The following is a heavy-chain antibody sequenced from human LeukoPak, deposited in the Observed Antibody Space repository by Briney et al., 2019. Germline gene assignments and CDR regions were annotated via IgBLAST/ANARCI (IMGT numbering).Heavy chain of an antibody. Sequence: SGGSLRLSCAASGFTFSSYEMNWVRQAPGKGLEWVSYISTSGSTIYYADSVKGRFTMSRDNAKKSLHLQMNSLRAEDTAIYYCTRDPRLVDYWGQGTLVTVSS. CDR2: ISTSGSTI. CDR1: GFTFSSYE. V-gene: IGHV3-48*03. CDR3: TRDPRLVDY. D-gene: IGHD2-15*01. J-gene: IGHJ4*02.